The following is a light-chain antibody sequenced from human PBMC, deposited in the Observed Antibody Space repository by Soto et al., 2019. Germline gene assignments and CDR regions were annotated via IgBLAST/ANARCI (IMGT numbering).Light chain of an antibody. V-gene: IGKV1-5*03. CDR2: TAS. CDR1: QSINTW. CDR3: QQHESYPRT. Sequence: DIPMTQSPSTLSASVGDRVTITCRASQSINTWLAWYQQKPGKAPRLLIYTASNLESGVPSRFSGSGSGTEFTLTISSLQPDDFATYYCQQHESYPRTFGQGTKVEIK. J-gene: IGKJ1*01.